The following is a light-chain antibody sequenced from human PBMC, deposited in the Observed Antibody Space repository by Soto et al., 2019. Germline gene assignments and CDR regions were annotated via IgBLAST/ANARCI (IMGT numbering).Light chain of an antibody. CDR3: QQANSFPLT. CDR1: QGISSW. Sequence: DTQMTQSPSFVSASVGDRVTITCRASQGISSWLAWYQQEPGKAPKLLIDAASHLQSGVPSRFSGSGSGTHFSLTISSLQLEDFATYYCQQANSFPLTFGGGTKVESK. V-gene: IGKV1D-12*01. CDR2: AAS. J-gene: IGKJ4*01.